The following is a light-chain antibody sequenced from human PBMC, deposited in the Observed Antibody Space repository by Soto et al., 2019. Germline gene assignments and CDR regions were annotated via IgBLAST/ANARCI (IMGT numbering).Light chain of an antibody. Sequence: EIVLTQSPGTLSLSPGERATLSCRASQSVSSSYLAWYQQKPGQPPRLLIYGASSRATGIPDRFSGSGSGTDFTLTISRLEPEDFAVYYCQQYGSSLLTFGGGTKVDIK. V-gene: IGKV3-20*01. J-gene: IGKJ4*01. CDR3: QQYGSSLLT. CDR1: QSVSSSY. CDR2: GAS.